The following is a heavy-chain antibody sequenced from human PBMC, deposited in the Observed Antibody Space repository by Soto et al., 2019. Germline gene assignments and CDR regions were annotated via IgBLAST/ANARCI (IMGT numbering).Heavy chain of an antibody. CDR3: ARGNLFTNRFRWHPGNSFDP. CDR2: INHSGST. CDR1: GGSFSGYY. V-gene: IGHV4-34*01. Sequence: SETLSLTCAVYGGSFSGYYWSWIRQPPGKGLEWIGEINHSGSTNFNPSLKSRVTISVDTSKNQFSLKLSSVTAADTAVYYCARGNLFTNRFRWHPGNSFDPWGQGTLVTVSS. J-gene: IGHJ5*02. D-gene: IGHD3-3*01.